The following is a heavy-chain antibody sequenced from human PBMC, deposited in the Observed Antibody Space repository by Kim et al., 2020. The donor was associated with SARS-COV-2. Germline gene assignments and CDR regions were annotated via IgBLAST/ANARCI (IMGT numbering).Heavy chain of an antibody. J-gene: IGHJ5*02. CDR1: GFTVSSNY. D-gene: IGHD3-22*01. CDR2: IYSGGST. CDR3: ARERGHDSSGYVNWFDP. Sequence: GGSLRLSCAASGFTVSSNYMSWVRQAPGKGLEWVSVIYSGGSTYYADSVRGRFNISRDNSKNTLYLQLNSLGAEDTAVYYCARERGHDSSGYVNWFDPWGQGTLVTVSA. V-gene: IGHV3-53*01.